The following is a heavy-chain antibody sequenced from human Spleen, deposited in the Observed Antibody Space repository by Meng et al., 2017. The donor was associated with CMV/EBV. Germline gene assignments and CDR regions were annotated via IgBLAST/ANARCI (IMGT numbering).Heavy chain of an antibody. CDR3: AIYTDILWAFDY. CDR1: GSTLTGYD. D-gene: IGHD1-26*01. CDR2: INPNSRST. J-gene: IGHJ4*02. V-gene: IGHV1-2*06. Sequence: KDSGSTLTGYDIHRLRQAPGQGLEWMGRINPNSRSTEYAQNVKGRVTMTRDTSISTAYMQLSRLRSDDTALYYCAIYTDILWAFDYWGQGALVTVSS.